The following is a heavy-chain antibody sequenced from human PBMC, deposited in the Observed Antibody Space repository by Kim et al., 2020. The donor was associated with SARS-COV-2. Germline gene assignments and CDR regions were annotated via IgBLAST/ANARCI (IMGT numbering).Heavy chain of an antibody. CDR2: IWYDGSNK. Sequence: GGSLRLSCAASGFTFSSYGMHWVRQAPGKGLEWVAVIWYDGSNKYYADSVKGRFTISRDNSKNTLYLQMNSLRAEDTAVYYCAREDYGGNSQAFDIWGQGTMVTVSS. J-gene: IGHJ3*02. D-gene: IGHD4-17*01. CDR1: GFTFSSYG. CDR3: AREDYGGNSQAFDI. V-gene: IGHV3-33*01.